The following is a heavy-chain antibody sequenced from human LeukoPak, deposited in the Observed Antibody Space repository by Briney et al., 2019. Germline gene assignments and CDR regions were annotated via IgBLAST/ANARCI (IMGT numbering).Heavy chain of an antibody. CDR3: ARAVAYYYGSGSCHHYGMDV. J-gene: IGHJ6*04. CDR2: ISSSSSYI. CDR1: GFTFSSYS. Sequence: AGSLRLSCAASGFTFSSYSMNWVRQAPGKGLEWVSSISSSSSYIYYADSEKGRFTITRDNAKNSLYLQMNSLRAKDTAVYYCARAVAYYYGSGSCHHYGMDVWGKGTTVTVSS. V-gene: IGHV3-21*01. D-gene: IGHD3-10*01.